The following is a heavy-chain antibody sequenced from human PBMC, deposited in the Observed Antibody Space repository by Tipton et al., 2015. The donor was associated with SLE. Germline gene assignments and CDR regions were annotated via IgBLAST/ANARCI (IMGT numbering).Heavy chain of an antibody. J-gene: IGHJ3*02. CDR3: AREAPYSGYANDAFDI. V-gene: IGHV4-38-2*02. Sequence: LSLTCSVSTYSISNGHYWAWVRQPPGKGLEWIGTVYHTGNTYYNPSLKSRVTMSVDTSKNQFSLKLNSVTAADTAVYYCAREAPYSGYANDAFDIWGQGTMVTVSS. CDR2: VYHTGNT. CDR1: TYSISNGHY. D-gene: IGHD5-12*01.